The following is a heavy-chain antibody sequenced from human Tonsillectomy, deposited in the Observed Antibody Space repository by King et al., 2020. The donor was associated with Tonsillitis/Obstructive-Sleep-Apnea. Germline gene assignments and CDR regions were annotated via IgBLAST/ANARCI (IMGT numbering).Heavy chain of an antibody. CDR1: GGSISNTNYY. CDR3: ASDYSNYRLYYSYYMVV. CDR2: IYHSGST. V-gene: IGHV4-39*01. J-gene: IGHJ6*03. D-gene: IGHD4-11*01. Sequence: LQLQESGPGLVKPSETLSLTCTVSGGSISNTNYYWGWIRQPPGKGLEWIVSIYHSGSTYYSTSLKSRVTISVDTSKNQFFLNLSSVTAADTAVYYCASDYSNYRLYYSYYMVVWGKGPTVTVSS.